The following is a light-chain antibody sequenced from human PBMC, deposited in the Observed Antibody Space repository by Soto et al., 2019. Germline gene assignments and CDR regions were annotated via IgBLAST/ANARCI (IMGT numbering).Light chain of an antibody. CDR1: QSISSW. J-gene: IGKJ1*01. V-gene: IGKV1-5*01. CDR3: QQYNSYSRT. Sequence: DIQMTQSPSPLSASVGDRVTITCRASQSISSWLAWYQQKPGKAPKLLIYDASSLESGVPSRFSGSGSGTEFTLTISSLQPEDVATYYCQQYNSYSRTFGQGTKVDIK. CDR2: DAS.